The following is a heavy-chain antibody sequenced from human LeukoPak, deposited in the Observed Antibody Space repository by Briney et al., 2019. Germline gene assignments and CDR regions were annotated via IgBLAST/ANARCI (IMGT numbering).Heavy chain of an antibody. Sequence: GSLRLSCAASGFTVSSNYMSWVRQAPGKGLEWVSVIYSGGSTYYADSVKGRFTISRDKSKNTLYLQMNSLRAEDTAVYYCAGRLLDYYYYGMDVWGQGTTVTVSS. CDR2: IYSGGST. J-gene: IGHJ6*02. V-gene: IGHV3-66*01. CDR1: GFTVSSNY. CDR3: AGRLLDYYYYGMDV. D-gene: IGHD5-18*01.